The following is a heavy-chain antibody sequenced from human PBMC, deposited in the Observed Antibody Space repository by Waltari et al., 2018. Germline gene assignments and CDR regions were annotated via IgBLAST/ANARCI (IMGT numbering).Heavy chain of an antibody. J-gene: IGHJ4*02. D-gene: IGHD2-21*02. CDR1: GFTFSTYS. CDR3: ARGDYGGNSGGNY. Sequence: EVQLVESGGGLVQPGGSLRLSCAASGFTFSTYSLNWVRQAPGKGLEWVSSISSSSSYIYYADSVKGRFTISRDNAKNSLYLQMNSLRAEDTAVYYCARGDYGGNSGGNYWGQGTLVTVSS. V-gene: IGHV3-21*01. CDR2: ISSSSSYI.